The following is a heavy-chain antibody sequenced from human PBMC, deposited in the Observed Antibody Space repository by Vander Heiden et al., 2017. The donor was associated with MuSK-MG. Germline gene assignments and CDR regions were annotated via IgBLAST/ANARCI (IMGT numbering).Heavy chain of an antibody. J-gene: IGHJ4*02. V-gene: IGHV4-38-2*01. Sequence: QVQLQESGPGLVKPSETLSLTCAVPGYSISSCSYWGWIRQPPGKGLEWIGSIYHSGSTYYNTSLKSRVTISVDTSKNQFSRKLSSVTAADTAVYDCARTREGGKGGLEWDRFDYWGQGTLVTVSS. CDR1: GYSISSCSY. CDR2: IYHSGST. D-gene: IGHD3-3*01. CDR3: ARTREGGKGGLEWDRFDY.